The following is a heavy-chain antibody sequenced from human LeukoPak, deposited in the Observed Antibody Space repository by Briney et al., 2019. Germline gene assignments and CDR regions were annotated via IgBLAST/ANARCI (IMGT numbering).Heavy chain of an antibody. CDR3: GTVRGPDSSRWYSDY. J-gene: IGHJ4*02. CDR2: IWYDGSNK. Sequence: PGGSLRLSCAASGFTFSAYGMHWVRQAPGKGPEWVAVIWYDGSNKYYADSVKGRFTISRDNSKNTLYLQMNSLRAEDTAVYYCGTVRGPDSSRWYSDYWGQGTLVTVSS. D-gene: IGHD6-13*01. CDR1: GFTFSAYG. V-gene: IGHV3-33*01.